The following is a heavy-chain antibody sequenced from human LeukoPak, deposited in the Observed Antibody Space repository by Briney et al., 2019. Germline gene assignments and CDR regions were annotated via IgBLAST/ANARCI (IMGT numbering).Heavy chain of an antibody. D-gene: IGHD3-10*01. CDR3: AKVADGSGSYYNLLGYYYMDV. Sequence: PGGSLRLSCAASGFTYSDYYMSWIRQAPGKGLEWVSYISSSGSIIYYAGSVKGRFTISRDNAKNSLYLQMNSLRAEDTAVYYCAKVADGSGSYYNLLGYYYMDVWGKGTTVTISS. CDR1: GFTYSDYY. J-gene: IGHJ6*03. V-gene: IGHV3-11*01. CDR2: ISSSGSII.